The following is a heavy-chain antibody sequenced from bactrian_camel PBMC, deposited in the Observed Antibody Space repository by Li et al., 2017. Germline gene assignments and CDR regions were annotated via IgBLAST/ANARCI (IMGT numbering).Heavy chain of an antibody. Sequence: HVQLVESGGGSVSAGESLRLSCAASGSTVSRKCMGWYRQAPGNECELVATIISDGTTYYPDSVKGRFTISLNNAKNTLYLQVNSLKTEDTAVYYCAADWLYWYRANYWGQGTQVTVS. CDR2: IISDGTT. CDR3: AADWLYWYRANY. J-gene: IGHJ4*01. CDR1: GSTVSRKC. D-gene: IGHD2*01. V-gene: IGHV3S53*01.